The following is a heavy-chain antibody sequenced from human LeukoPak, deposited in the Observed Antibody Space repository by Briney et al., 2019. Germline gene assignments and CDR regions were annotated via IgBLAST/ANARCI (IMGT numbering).Heavy chain of an antibody. Sequence: SGGSLRLSCAASGFTFSDYYMSWIRQAPGKGLEWVSYISSSGSTIYYADSVKGRFTISRDNAKNSLYLQMNSLRAEDTAVYYCAKIVSGLAAAGRGPNMDVWGKGTTVTVSS. D-gene: IGHD6-13*01. V-gene: IGHV3-11*04. CDR3: AKIVSGLAAAGRGPNMDV. J-gene: IGHJ6*03. CDR1: GFTFSDYY. CDR2: ISSSGSTI.